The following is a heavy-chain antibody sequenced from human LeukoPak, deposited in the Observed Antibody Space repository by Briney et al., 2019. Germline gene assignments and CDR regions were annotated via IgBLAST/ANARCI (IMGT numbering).Heavy chain of an antibody. V-gene: IGHV3-73*01. CDR2: IRSKGNNYAT. J-gene: IGHJ4*02. CDR3: SRPAGRGYDDFDY. CDR1: GFTFSDSA. Sequence: PGGSLRLSCAASGFTFSDSAIHWVRQASGRGLEWVGRIRSKGNNYATGYAASVTGRFTISRDDSKNTAYLQMNSLKADDTALYYRSRPAGRGYDDFDYWGQGALVTVSS. D-gene: IGHD5-12*01.